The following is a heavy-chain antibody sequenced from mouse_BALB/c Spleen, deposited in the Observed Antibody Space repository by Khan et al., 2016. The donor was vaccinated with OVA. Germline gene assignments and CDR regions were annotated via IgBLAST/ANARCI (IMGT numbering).Heavy chain of an antibody. CDR1: GFSFTDYL. CDR2: INPGSGDI. D-gene: IGHD1-1*02. J-gene: IGHJ3*01. V-gene: IGHV1-54*01. CDR3: ARGGYGSLAY. Sequence: QVQLKQSGAELARPGTSVKVSCKASGFSFTDYLIDWVNQRPGQGLEWIGVINPGSGDINYNENFTGKATLTADKSYSTAYMQHSSLTFDDSAVDFCARGGYGSLAYWGQGTLVTVSA.